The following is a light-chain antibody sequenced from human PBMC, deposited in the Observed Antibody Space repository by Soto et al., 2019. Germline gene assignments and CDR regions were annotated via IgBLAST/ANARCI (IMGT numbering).Light chain of an antibody. V-gene: IGLV1-44*01. CDR3: AAWDDSVNVI. CDR2: NTN. J-gene: IGLJ2*01. CDR1: NSNIGSFN. Sequence: QSVLTQPPSASGTPGQRVTISCSGSNSNIGSFNVDWYQQLPGTAPKLLIYNTNQRPSGVPYRFSGSKSGTSASLTISGLQSEDEADYYCAAWDDSVNVIFGGGTKLTVL.